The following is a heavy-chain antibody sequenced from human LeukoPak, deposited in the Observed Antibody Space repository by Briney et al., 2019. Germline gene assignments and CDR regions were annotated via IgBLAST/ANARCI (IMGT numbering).Heavy chain of an antibody. CDR2: ISSSSSYI. CDR3: ARGFITMVRGVSCAFDI. D-gene: IGHD3-10*01. V-gene: IGHV3-21*01. CDR1: GFTFSSYS. J-gene: IGHJ3*02. Sequence: GGSLRLSCVASGFTFSSYSMNWVLQAPGKGLEWVSSISSSSSYIYYADSVKGRFTISRDNAKNSLYLQMNSLRAEDTAVYYCARGFITMVRGVSCAFDIWGQGTMVTVSS.